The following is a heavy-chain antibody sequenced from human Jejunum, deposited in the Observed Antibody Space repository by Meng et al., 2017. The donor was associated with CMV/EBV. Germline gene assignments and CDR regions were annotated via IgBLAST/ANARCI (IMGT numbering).Heavy chain of an antibody. D-gene: IGHD4-17*01. V-gene: IGHV4-34*01. J-gene: IGHJ4*02. CDR2: INHSGST. CDR3: ARVGGAQHGDFDF. Sequence: QVQLQQWGSGLLKPSETLSLTCTVYGESFSGYYWTWIRQPPGKGLEWIGEINHSGSTNYNPSLKSRVTILDDTSKRQFSLRLSFVTAADTAVYYCARVGGAQHGDFDFWGQGTLVTVSS. CDR1: GESFSGYY.